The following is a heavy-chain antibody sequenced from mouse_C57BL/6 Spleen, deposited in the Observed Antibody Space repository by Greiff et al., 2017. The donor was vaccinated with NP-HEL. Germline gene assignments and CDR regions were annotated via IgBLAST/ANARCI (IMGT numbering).Heavy chain of an antibody. J-gene: IGHJ1*03. CDR2: IDPSDSYT. CDR1: GYTFTSYW. CDR3: ARSYGSSYGWYFDV. V-gene: IGHV1-59*01. D-gene: IGHD1-1*01. Sequence: QVQLQQPGAELVRPGTSVKLSCKASGYTFTSYWLHWVKQRPGQGLEWIGVIDPSDSYTNYNQKFKSKATLTVDTSSSTAYMQLSSLTSEDSAVYDCARSYGSSYGWYFDVWGTGTTVTVSS.